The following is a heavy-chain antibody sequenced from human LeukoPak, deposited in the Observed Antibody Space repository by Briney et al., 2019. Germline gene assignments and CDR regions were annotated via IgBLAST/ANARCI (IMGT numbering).Heavy chain of an antibody. J-gene: IGHJ4*02. CDR2: INHSGST. CDR1: GGSFSGYY. CDR3: ACAGGRVRGANFDY. V-gene: IGHV4-34*01. D-gene: IGHD3-10*01. Sequence: PSETLSLTCAVYGGSFSGYYWSWIRQPPGKGLEWIGEINHSGSTNYNPSLKSRVTISVDTSKNQFSLKLSSVTAADTAVYYCACAGGRVRGANFDYWGQGTLVTVSS.